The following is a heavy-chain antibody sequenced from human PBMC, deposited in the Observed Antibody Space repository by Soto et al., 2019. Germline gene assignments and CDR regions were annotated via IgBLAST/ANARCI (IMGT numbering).Heavy chain of an antibody. CDR1: GGSIRSYY. J-gene: IGHJ4*02. CDR3: ARDYDFWSGYGFDY. CDR2: SYTSGST. D-gene: IGHD3-3*01. V-gene: IGHV4-4*07. Sequence: SETLSLTCTVSGGSIRSYYWSWIRQPAGKGLEWIGRSYTSGSTIYNPSLKSRVTMSVDTSKNQFSLKLSSVTAADTAVYYCARDYDFWSGYGFDYWGQGTLVTVSS.